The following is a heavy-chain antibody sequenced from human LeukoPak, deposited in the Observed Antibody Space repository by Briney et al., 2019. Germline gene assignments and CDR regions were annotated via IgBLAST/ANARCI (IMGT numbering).Heavy chain of an antibody. D-gene: IGHD3-10*01. CDR2: INTETGVA. CDR1: GYTFSTYA. J-gene: IGHJ4*02. CDR3: ARDIPNYYYGLGTIQAFDY. V-gene: IGHV7-4-1*02. Sequence: ASVKVSCKASGYTFSTYAMNWVRQVPGQGPEWMGWINTETGVATYAQGFTGRFVFSLDTSVSTTFLQISSLKTEDTAIYYCARDIPNYYYGLGTIQAFDYWGQGTLVTVSS.